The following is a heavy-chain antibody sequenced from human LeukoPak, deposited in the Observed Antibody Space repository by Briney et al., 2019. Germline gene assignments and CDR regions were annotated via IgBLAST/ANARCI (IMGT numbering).Heavy chain of an antibody. J-gene: IGHJ4*02. Sequence: SETLSLTCVVSGGSIITNDYWWGWIRQPPGKGLEWIGTIDHAGTTFYNVSLKSRVTISVDTPNNQFSLRLNSVGAADTAVYYCARYSSSWYDYVFDYWGQGTLVTVSS. CDR3: ARYSSSWYDYVFDY. D-gene: IGHD6-13*01. V-gene: IGHV4-39*01. CDR1: GGSIITNDYW. CDR2: IDHAGTT.